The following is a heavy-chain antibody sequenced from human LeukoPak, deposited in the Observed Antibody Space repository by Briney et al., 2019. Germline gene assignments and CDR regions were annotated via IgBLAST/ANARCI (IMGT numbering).Heavy chain of an antibody. CDR3: ARVAQASGWSLDAFDI. J-gene: IGHJ3*02. CDR2: IYHSGST. Sequence: PSETLSLTCAVSGGSISSSNWWSWIRQPPGKGLEWIGEIYHSGSTNYNPSLKSRVTISVDKSKTQFSLKLSSVTAADTAVYYCARVAQASGWSLDAFDIWGQGTMVTVSS. D-gene: IGHD6-19*01. CDR1: GGSISSSNW. V-gene: IGHV4-4*02.